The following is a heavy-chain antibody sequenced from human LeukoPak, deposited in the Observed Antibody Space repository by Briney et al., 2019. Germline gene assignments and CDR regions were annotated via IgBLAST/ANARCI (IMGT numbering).Heavy chain of an antibody. CDR1: GGSISSGSYY. D-gene: IGHD3-3*01. Sequence: PSETLSLTCTVSGGSISSGSYYWGWIRQPPGKGLEWIGSIYYSGSTYYNPSLKSRVTISVDTSKNQFSLKLSSVTAADTAVYYCARHWRGIDFGYWGQGTLVTVSS. V-gene: IGHV4-39*01. J-gene: IGHJ4*02. CDR2: IYYSGST. CDR3: ARHWRGIDFGY.